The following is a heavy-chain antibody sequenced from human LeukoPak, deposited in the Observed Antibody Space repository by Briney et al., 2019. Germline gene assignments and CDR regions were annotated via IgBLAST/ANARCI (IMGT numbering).Heavy chain of an antibody. D-gene: IGHD1-26*01. CDR3: AKDRISWGSGSYYLDY. V-gene: IGHV3-30*18. CDR1: GFTFSSYG. Sequence: GGSLRLSCAASGFTFSSYGMHWVRQAPGKGLEWVAVISYDGSNKYYADSVKGRFTISRDNSKNTLYLQMNSLRAEDTAVYYCAKDRISWGSGSYYLDYWGQGTLVTVSS. J-gene: IGHJ4*02. CDR2: ISYDGSNK.